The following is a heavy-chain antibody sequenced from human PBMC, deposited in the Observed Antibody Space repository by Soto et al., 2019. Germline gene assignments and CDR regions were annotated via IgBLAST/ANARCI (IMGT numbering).Heavy chain of an antibody. CDR2: ISYDGSNK. D-gene: IGHD5-12*01. Sequence: QVQLVESGGGVVQPGRSLRLSCAASGFTFSSYAMHWVRQAPGKGLEWVAVISYDGSNKYYADSVKGRFTISRDNSKNTLYLQMNSLRAEDTAVYYCARDYDLFDYWGQGTLVTVSS. CDR1: GFTFSSYA. V-gene: IGHV3-30-3*01. J-gene: IGHJ4*02. CDR3: ARDYDLFDY.